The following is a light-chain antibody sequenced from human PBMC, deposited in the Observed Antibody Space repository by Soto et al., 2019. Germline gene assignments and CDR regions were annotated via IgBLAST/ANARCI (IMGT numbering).Light chain of an antibody. J-gene: IGKJ4*01. CDR2: GAS. Sequence: EIVLTQSLGTLSLSPGERATLSCRASQSLSYSYLAWYQQRPGQAPRLLIYGASTRATGIPDRFSGSGSGTDFTLTISRLEPEDFAVYYCQHYESSPLTFGGGTKVEIK. CDR1: QSLSYSY. CDR3: QHYESSPLT. V-gene: IGKV3-20*01.